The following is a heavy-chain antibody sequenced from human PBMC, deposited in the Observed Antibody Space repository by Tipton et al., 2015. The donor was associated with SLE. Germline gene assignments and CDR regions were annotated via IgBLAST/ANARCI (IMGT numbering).Heavy chain of an antibody. CDR1: GYTFTSYD. Sequence: QSGAEVKKPGASVKVSCKASGYTFTSYDINWVRQATGQGLEWMGWMNPNSGNTGYAQKFQGRVTMTTDTSTSTAYMELRSLRSDDTAVYYCASPGYCSSTSCYTRGAFDIWGQGTMVTVSS. V-gene: IGHV1-8*01. CDR3: ASPGYCSSTSCYTRGAFDI. J-gene: IGHJ3*02. D-gene: IGHD2-2*02. CDR2: MNPNSGNT.